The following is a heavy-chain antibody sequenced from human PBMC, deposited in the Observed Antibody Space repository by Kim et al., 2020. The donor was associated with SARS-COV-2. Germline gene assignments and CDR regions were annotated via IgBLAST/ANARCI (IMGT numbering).Heavy chain of an antibody. D-gene: IGHD1-1*01. CDR1: GYTFTGYY. CDR3: AREGNQNGMDV. Sequence: ASVNVSCKASGYTFTGYYMHWVRQAPGQGLEWMGRINPNSGGTNCAQKFQDRVTMTRDTSISTAYMELSSLRSDDTAVYYCAREGNQNGMDVWGQGTTVTVSS. V-gene: IGHV1-2*06. J-gene: IGHJ6*02. CDR2: INPNSGGT.